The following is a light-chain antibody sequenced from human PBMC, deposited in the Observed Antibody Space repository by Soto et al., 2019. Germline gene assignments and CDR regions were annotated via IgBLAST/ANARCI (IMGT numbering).Light chain of an antibody. V-gene: IGLV2-8*01. CDR2: EFT. Sequence: QSALTQPPSASGSPGQSVTISCTGTSSDVGGYNYVSWYQQHPGKAPKLIIYEFTKRPSGVPDRFSGSKSGNTASLTVSGLQAEDEADYYCNSYAGSNNVVFGGGTKLTVL. CDR3: NSYAGSNNVV. J-gene: IGLJ2*01. CDR1: SSDVGGYNY.